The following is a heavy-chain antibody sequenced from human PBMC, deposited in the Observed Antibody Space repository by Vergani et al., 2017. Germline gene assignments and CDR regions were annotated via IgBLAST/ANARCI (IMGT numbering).Heavy chain of an antibody. CDR1: ADSISSGSYY. CDR3: ARQRPGSGWSPGDFDD. V-gene: IGHV4-39*01. Sequence: QLQLQQSGPGLVKPSETLFLTCTVSADSISSGSYYWGWIRQPPGKRLEWIGSIYYSGLTYYNPFLKSRVAISVDTSKNQFSLKVTSVTAADTAVYFCARQRPGSGWSPGDFDDWGQGILVTVSS. CDR2: IYYSGLT. J-gene: IGHJ4*02. D-gene: IGHD6-19*01.